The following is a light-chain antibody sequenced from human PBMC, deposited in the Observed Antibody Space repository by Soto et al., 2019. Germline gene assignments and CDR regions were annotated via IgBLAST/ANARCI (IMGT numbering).Light chain of an antibody. CDR3: SSYTSSSTYV. Sequence: QSVLTQPASVSGSPGQSITISCTGTSSDVGGYNYVSWYQQHPGKAPKVMIYEVSNRPSGLSNRFSGSKSGNTASLTISGLQAEDEADYYCSSYTSSSTYVFGTGTKLTVL. V-gene: IGLV2-14*01. J-gene: IGLJ1*01. CDR1: SSDVGGYNY. CDR2: EVS.